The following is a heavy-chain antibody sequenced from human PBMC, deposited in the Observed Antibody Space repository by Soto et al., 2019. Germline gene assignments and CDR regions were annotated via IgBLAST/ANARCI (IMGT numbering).Heavy chain of an antibody. CDR1: GFTFSSYG. V-gene: IGHV3-30*18. Sequence: GGSLRLSCAASGFTFSSYGMHWVRQAPGKGLEWEAVISYDGSNKYYADSVKGRFTISRDNSKNTLYLQMNSLRAEDTAVSYCAKEQRGYDSHIVGATPLGYWGQGTLVTVSS. D-gene: IGHD1-26*01. CDR2: ISYDGSNK. CDR3: AKEQRGYDSHIVGATPLGY. J-gene: IGHJ4*02.